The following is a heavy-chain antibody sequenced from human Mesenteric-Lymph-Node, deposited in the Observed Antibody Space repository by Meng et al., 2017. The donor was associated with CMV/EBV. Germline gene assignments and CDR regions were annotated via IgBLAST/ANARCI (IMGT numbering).Heavy chain of an antibody. V-gene: IGHV4-59*01. Sequence: SETLSLTCTVSGGSISSYYWSWIRQPPGKGLEWIGYIYYSGSTNYNPSLKSRVTISVDTSKNQFSLKLSSVTAADTAVYYCARARPGPFDYWDQGTLVTVSS. J-gene: IGHJ4*02. CDR2: IYYSGST. CDR1: GGSISSYY. CDR3: ARARPGPFDY.